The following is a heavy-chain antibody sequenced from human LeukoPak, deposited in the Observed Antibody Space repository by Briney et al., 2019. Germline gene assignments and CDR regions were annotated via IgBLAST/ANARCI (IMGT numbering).Heavy chain of an antibody. CDR3: ASRRDY. J-gene: IGHJ4*02. Sequence: GGSLRLSCAASGFTFNDYMSWIRQAPGKGLEWVSYISASYSYTNYADSVKGRFTISRDNAKNSLYLQMNSLRVEDTAIYYCASRRDYWGQGTLVTVSS. V-gene: IGHV3-11*06. CDR2: ISASYSYT. CDR1: GFTFNDY.